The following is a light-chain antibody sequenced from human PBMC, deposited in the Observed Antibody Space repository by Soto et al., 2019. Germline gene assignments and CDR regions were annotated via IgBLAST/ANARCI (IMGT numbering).Light chain of an antibody. CDR3: QQYGNSPLT. Sequence: ETVLTQSPGTLSLSPGEIATLSCRASQSVRSDYFAWYQQKPGQAPRVIIFGVSTRATGVPDRFSGSGSGTDFTLTISRLEPEDFALYYCQQYGNSPLTFGGGTKVDIK. CDR1: QSVRSDY. V-gene: IGKV3-20*01. J-gene: IGKJ4*01. CDR2: GVS.